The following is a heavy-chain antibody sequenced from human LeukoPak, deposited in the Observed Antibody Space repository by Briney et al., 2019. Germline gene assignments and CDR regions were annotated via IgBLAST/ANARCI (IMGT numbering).Heavy chain of an antibody. D-gene: IGHD3-10*01. V-gene: IGHV3-21*01. CDR3: ARREGITMVRGYRRDYYYYMDV. CDR1: GFTFSSYA. CDR2: ISSSSSYI. Sequence: AGGSLRLSCAASGFTFSSYAMTWVRQAPGKGLEWVSSISSSSSYIYYADSVKGRFTISRDNAKNSLYLQMNSLRAEDTAVYYCARREGITMVRGYRRDYYYYMDVWGKGTTVTVSS. J-gene: IGHJ6*03.